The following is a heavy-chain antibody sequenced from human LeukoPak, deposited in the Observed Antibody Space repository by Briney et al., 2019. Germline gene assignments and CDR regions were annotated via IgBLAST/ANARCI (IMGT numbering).Heavy chain of an antibody. CDR2: INQDGSAK. CDR3: ARGGIITSYAFEI. CDR1: GFTFRSFW. Sequence: GGSLRLSCAASGFTFRSFWMSWVRQAPGKGLEWVANINQDGSAKYYVDSVKGRFTISRDNSKNPLYLQMDSLRAEDTAVYYCARGGIITSYAFEIWGQGTMVTVSS. J-gene: IGHJ3*02. V-gene: IGHV3-7*04. D-gene: IGHD6-6*01.